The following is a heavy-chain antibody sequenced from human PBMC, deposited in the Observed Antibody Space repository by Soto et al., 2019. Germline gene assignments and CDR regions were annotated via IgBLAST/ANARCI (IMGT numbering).Heavy chain of an antibody. V-gene: IGHV4-34*01. D-gene: IGHD3-16*01. CDR1: GGSFSGYY. Sequence: PSATLSLTCSVYGGSFSGYYWNWIRQPPGKGLEWIGEIDQSGYTNYNPSLKSRVTISVDTSKNQFSLRQTSVTAADTAVYYCARDWCTCFYQIDSWGQGTMVTVSS. CDR3: ARDWCTCFYQIDS. J-gene: IGHJ4*02. CDR2: IDQSGYT.